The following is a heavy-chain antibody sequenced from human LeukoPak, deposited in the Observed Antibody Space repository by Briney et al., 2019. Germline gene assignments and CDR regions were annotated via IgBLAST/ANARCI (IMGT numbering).Heavy chain of an antibody. Sequence: GGSLRLSCAASGFTFSDYYMSWIRQAPGKGLEWVSYISSSGSTIYYADSVKGRFTISRDNAKNSLYLQMNSLRAEDTAVYYCARDELSIAGDAFDIWGQGTVVTVSS. J-gene: IGHJ3*02. V-gene: IGHV3-11*04. D-gene: IGHD6-6*01. CDR1: GFTFSDYY. CDR3: ARDELSIAGDAFDI. CDR2: ISSSGSTI.